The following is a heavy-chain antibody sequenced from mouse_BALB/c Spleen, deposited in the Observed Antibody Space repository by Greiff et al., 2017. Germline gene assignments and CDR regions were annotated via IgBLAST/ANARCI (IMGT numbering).Heavy chain of an antibody. J-gene: IGHJ4*01. D-gene: IGHD2-2*01. CDR3: ARGGGLRPDAMDY. CDR2: ISSGGST. V-gene: IGHV5-6-5*01. Sequence: EVNVVDSGGGLVKPGGSLKLSCAASGFTFSSYAMSWVRQTPEKRLEWVASISSGGSTYYPDSVKGRFTISRDNARNILYLQMSSLGSEDTAMYYCARGGGLRPDAMDYWGQGTSVTVAS. CDR1: GFTFSSYA.